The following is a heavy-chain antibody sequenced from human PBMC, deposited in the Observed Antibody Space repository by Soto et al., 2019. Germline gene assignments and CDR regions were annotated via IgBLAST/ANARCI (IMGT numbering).Heavy chain of an antibody. V-gene: IGHV4-34*01. D-gene: IGHD3-10*01. J-gene: IGHJ4*02. CDR2: INHSGST. CDR1: GGSFGGYY. Sequence: PSETLSLTSAVYGGSFGGYYWRWIRQPPGKGLEWMGEINHSGSTNYNPSLKSRVTISVDTSKNQFSLKLSSVTAADTAVYYCARVRLITMVRGVIVSSYYFDYWGQGTLVT. CDR3: ARVRLITMVRGVIVSSYYFDY.